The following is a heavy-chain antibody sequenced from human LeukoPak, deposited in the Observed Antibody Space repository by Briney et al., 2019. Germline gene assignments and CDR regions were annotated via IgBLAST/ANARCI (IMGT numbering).Heavy chain of an antibody. J-gene: IGHJ4*02. Sequence: GGSLRLSCVASGFTFSDYFMSWIRQAPGKGLEWLSFINSVSDNIYYADSVRGRFTISRDNAKKTLYLEMNSLRMEDTAIYYCATSRVFDYWGQGTLVTVSS. CDR2: INSVSDNI. CDR1: GFTFSDYF. CDR3: ATSRVFDY. V-gene: IGHV3-11*04.